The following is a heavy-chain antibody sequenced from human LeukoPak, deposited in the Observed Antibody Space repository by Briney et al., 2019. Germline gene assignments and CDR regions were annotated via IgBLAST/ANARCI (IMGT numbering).Heavy chain of an antibody. V-gene: IGHV3-15*01. CDR3: ITDPGEWQPI. Sequence: GGSLRLSCVVSGITFSNAWMSWVRQAPGKGLEWVGRIKSKTDGETMDYAAPVKGRFIISREDSINTLYLQMNRLNVEDTAVYYRITDPGEWQPIWGQGTMVTVSS. CDR1: GITFSNAW. CDR2: IKSKTDGETM. D-gene: IGHD3-16*01. J-gene: IGHJ3*02.